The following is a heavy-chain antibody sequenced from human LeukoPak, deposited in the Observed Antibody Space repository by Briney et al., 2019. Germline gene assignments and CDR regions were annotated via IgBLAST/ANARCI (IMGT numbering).Heavy chain of an antibody. CDR3: AKDLQRHYALDY. CDR1: GFTFSSCG. J-gene: IGHJ4*01. CDR2: ISYDGSSK. Sequence: GESLKISCTASGFTFSSCGIHWVRQAPGKGLEWVAVISYDGSSKYFADSVKGRFTISRDNSKNTLYLQMNSLRAEDTAVYYCAKDLQRHYALDYWGQGTLVTVSS. V-gene: IGHV3-30*18. D-gene: IGHD6-25*01.